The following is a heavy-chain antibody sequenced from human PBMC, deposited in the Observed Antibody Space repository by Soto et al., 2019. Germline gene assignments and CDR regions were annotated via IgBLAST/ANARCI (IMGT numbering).Heavy chain of an antibody. V-gene: IGHV3-30-3*01. D-gene: IGHD3-3*01. CDR2: ISYDGSNK. CDR3: ARGPDRDFWSGYYTRAFDI. CDR1: GFTFSSYA. J-gene: IGHJ3*02. Sequence: QVQLVESGGGVVQPGRSLRLSCAASGFTFSSYAMHWVRQAPGKGLEWVAVISYDGSNKYYADSVKGRFTISRDNSKNTLYLQMNSLRAEDTAVYYCARGPDRDFWSGYYTRAFDIWGQGTMDTVSS.